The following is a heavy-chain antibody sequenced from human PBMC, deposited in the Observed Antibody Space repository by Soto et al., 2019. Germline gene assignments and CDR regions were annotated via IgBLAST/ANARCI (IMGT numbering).Heavy chain of an antibody. D-gene: IGHD5-18*01. CDR3: AREGYSYGYGGGFVNY. CDR2: INHSGST. J-gene: IGHJ4*02. V-gene: IGHV4-34*01. Sequence: SETLSLTCAVYGGSFSGYYWSWIRQPPGKGLEWIGEINHSGSTNYNPSLKSRVTISVDTSKNQFSPKLSSVTAADTAVYYCAREGYSYGYGGGFVNYWGQGTLVTVSS. CDR1: GGSFSGYY.